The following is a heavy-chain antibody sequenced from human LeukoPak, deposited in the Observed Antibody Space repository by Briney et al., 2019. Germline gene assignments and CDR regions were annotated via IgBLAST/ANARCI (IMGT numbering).Heavy chain of an antibody. V-gene: IGHV3-30*03. CDR3: TTGTPPGYCSSTSCYRGDAFDI. CDR2: ISYDGSNK. Sequence: GGSLRLSCAASGFTFSSYGMHWVRQAPGKGLEWVAVISYDGSNKYYADSVKGRFTISRDNSKNTLYLQMNSLKTEDTAVYYCTTGTPPGYCSSTSCYRGDAFDIWGQGTMVTVSS. J-gene: IGHJ3*02. D-gene: IGHD2-2*01. CDR1: GFTFSSYG.